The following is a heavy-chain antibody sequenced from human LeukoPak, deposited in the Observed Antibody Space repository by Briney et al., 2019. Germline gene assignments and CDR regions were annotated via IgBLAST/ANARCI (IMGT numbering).Heavy chain of an antibody. D-gene: IGHD3-3*01. CDR3: ARGPITIFGVVIPFDY. CDR2: ISAYNGNT. V-gene: IGHV1-18*01. CDR1: GYTFTSYV. J-gene: IGHJ4*02. Sequence: ASVKVSCKASGYTFTSYVISWVRQAPGQGLEWMGWISAYNGNTNYARKLQGRVTMTTDTSTSTAYMELRSLRSDDTAVYYCARGPITIFGVVIPFDYWGQGTLVTVSS.